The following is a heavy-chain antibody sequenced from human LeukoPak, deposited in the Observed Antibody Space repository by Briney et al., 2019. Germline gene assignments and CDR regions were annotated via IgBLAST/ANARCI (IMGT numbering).Heavy chain of an antibody. D-gene: IGHD6-13*01. CDR1: SASITTYN. V-gene: IGHV4-59*01. Sequence: SETLSLTCTVSSASITTYNWAWIRQPPGKGLEWIGYIYYSGSTKYNPSLKSRVTISVDTSKKQFSLEVRSVTAADTALYYCARVVAAAARRDPWGQGILVTVST. J-gene: IGHJ5*02. CDR3: ARVVAAAARRDP. CDR2: IYYSGST.